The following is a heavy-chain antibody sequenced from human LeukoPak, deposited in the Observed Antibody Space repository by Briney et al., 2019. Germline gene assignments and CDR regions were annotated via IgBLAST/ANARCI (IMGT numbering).Heavy chain of an antibody. J-gene: IGHJ6*02. CDR1: GYTLTELS. Sequence: ASVKVSCKVSGYTLTELSMHWVRQAPGKGLEWMGGSDPEDGETIYAQKFQGRVIMTEDTSTDTAYMELSSLRSEDTAVYYCATFGSRGYQLLSYYYYGMDVWGQGTTVTVSS. V-gene: IGHV1-24*01. CDR2: SDPEDGET. CDR3: ATFGSRGYQLLSYYYYGMDV. D-gene: IGHD2-2*01.